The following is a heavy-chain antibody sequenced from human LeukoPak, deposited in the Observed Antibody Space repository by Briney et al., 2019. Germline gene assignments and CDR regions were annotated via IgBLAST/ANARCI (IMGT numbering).Heavy chain of an antibody. Sequence: PSETLSLTCTVSGGSISSYYWSWIRQPPGKGLEWIGYIYYGGSTNYNPSLKSRVTISVDTSKNQFSLKLSSVTAADTAVYYCARLSGSGSYADYWGQGTLVTVSS. CDR2: IYYGGST. D-gene: IGHD3-10*01. J-gene: IGHJ4*02. CDR1: GGSISSYY. V-gene: IGHV4-59*08. CDR3: ARLSGSGSYADY.